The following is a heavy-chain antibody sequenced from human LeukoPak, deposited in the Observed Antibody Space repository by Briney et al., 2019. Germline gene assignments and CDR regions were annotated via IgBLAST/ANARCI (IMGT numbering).Heavy chain of an antibody. Sequence: SQTLSLTCAISGDSVSSNSAAWNWIRQSPSRGLEWLGRTYYRSKWYNDYAVSVKSRITINPDTSKNQFSLQLNSVTPEDTAVYYCAKETNWNDAGRYFDYWGQGTLVTVSS. J-gene: IGHJ4*02. D-gene: IGHD1-20*01. CDR2: TYYRSKWYN. V-gene: IGHV6-1*01. CDR3: AKETNWNDAGRYFDY. CDR1: GDSVSSNSAA.